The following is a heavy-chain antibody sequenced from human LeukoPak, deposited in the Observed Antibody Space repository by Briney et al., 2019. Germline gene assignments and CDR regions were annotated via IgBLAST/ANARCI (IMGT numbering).Heavy chain of an antibody. J-gene: IGHJ5*02. Sequence: SETLSLTCTVSGGSINSYYWRWMRHPPGGGREGIGYIYTSGSTNYNPSLKSRVTISVDTSKNQFSLTLCSVTAADTAVYYCARSDDSSGSYWFDPWGQGTLVTVSS. CDR3: ARSDDSSGSYWFDP. D-gene: IGHD3-22*01. V-gene: IGHV4-4*09. CDR2: IYTSGST. CDR1: GGSINSYY.